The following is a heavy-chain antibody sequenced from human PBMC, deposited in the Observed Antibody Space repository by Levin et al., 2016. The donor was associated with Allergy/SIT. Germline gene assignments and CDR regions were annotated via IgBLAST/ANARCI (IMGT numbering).Heavy chain of an antibody. CDR2: ISYDGSNK. J-gene: IGHJ4*02. CDR3: AKDHRRRAIVASDY. V-gene: IGHV3-30*18. D-gene: IGHD5-12*01. Sequence: GESLKISCAASGFTFSSYGMHWVRQAPGKGLEWVAVISYDGSNKYYADSVKGRFTISRDNSKNTLYLQMNSLRAEDTAVYYCAKDHRRRAIVASDYWGQGTLVTVSS. CDR1: GFTFSSYG.